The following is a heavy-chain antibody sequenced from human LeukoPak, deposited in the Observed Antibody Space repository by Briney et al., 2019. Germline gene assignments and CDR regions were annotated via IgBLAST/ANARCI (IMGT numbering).Heavy chain of an antibody. D-gene: IGHD1-14*01. CDR1: GFTFSSYS. Sequence: GGSLRLSCAASGFTFSSYSMSWVRQAPGKGLEWASFLSSISTTIYYADSAKGRFTISRDNSKNSLYLQMNRLRDDDTAVYYCARLNGNHFDYWGQGTLVTVSS. J-gene: IGHJ4*02. CDR2: LSSISTTI. V-gene: IGHV3-48*02. CDR3: ARLNGNHFDY.